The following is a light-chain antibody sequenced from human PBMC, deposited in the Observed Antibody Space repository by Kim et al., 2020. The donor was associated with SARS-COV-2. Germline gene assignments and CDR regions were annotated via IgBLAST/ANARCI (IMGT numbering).Light chain of an antibody. V-gene: IGKV3-20*01. J-gene: IGKJ1*01. CDR3: QQKGRSWT. Sequence: EIVLTQSPGALSLSPGERATLSCRASQSVSSSYLAWYQQKPGQSPRLLIYGASSRATGIPDRFSGSGSGTDFTLTISRLEPEDFAVYYCQQKGRSWTFGQGTKVDIK. CDR2: GAS. CDR1: QSVSSSY.